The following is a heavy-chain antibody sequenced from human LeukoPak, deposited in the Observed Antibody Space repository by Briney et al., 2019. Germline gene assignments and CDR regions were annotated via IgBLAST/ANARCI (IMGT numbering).Heavy chain of an antibody. CDR1: GFTFSSYA. J-gene: IGHJ4*02. CDR2: ITNSGGST. D-gene: IGHD3-10*01. V-gene: IGHV3-23*01. CDR3: AKRYYYGSGSFDY. Sequence: GRSLRLSCAASGFTFSSYAMSWARQAPGKGLEWVSAITNSGGSTYYADSVKGRFTISIDNSKSTLYLQMNSLTAEDTAVYYCAKRYYYGSGSFDYWGQGTLVTVSS.